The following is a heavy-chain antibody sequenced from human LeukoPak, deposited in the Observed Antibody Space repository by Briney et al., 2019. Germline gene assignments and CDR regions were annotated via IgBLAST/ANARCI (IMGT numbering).Heavy chain of an antibody. Sequence: GGSLRLSCAASGFTSSSYSMNWVRQAPGKGLERVSSISSSSSYIYYADSVKGRFTISRDNAKNSLYLQMNSLRAEDTAVYYCTGGYSSGWFLSFYYYGMDVWGQGTTVTVSS. J-gene: IGHJ6*02. V-gene: IGHV3-21*01. CDR1: GFTSSSYS. D-gene: IGHD6-19*01. CDR3: TGGYSSGWFLSFYYYGMDV. CDR2: ISSSSSYI.